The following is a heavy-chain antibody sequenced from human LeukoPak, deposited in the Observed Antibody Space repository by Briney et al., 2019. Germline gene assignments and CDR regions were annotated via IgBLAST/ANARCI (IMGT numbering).Heavy chain of an antibody. V-gene: IGHV3-11*04. D-gene: IGHD5-12*01. Sequence: PGGSLRLSCAASGFTFSDYYMSWIRQAPGKGLEWVSYISSSGSTIYYADSVKGRFTISRDNAKNSLYLQMNSLRAEDTAVYYCARDPRAGYSGYGASYFDYWGQGTLVTVSS. CDR2: ISSSGSTI. J-gene: IGHJ4*02. CDR1: GFTFSDYY. CDR3: ARDPRAGYSGYGASYFDY.